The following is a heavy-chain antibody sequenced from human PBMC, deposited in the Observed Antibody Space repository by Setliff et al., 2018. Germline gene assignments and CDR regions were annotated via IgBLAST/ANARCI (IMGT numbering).Heavy chain of an antibody. J-gene: IGHJ6*03. CDR2: INPDGSIT. CDR1: GFTFSRYW. CDR3: ASIDWGENFYNTDV. D-gene: IGHD7-27*01. Sequence: GGSLRLSCAAPGFTFSRYWMYWVRQVPGKGLVWVSRINPDGSITNYADSVRGRFTISRDNARNTLSLQMNSLRAEDTAVYFCASIDWGENFYNTDVWGKGTTVTVSS. V-gene: IGHV3-74*01.